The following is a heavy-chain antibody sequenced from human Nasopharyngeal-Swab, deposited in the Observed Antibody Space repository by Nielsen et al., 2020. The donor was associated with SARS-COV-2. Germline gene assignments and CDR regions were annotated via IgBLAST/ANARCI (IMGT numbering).Heavy chain of an antibody. J-gene: IGHJ4*02. CDR1: GFTFSNYA. CDR3: AKLGGRSSSWHIDY. D-gene: IGHD2-2*01. CDR2: ISYSGGST. Sequence: GESLKISCAASGFTFSNYAMTWVRQAPGKGLEWVSGISYSGGSTYYADSVKGQFTISRDNSKDTLYLQTNSLRAEDTAVYYCAKLGGRSSSWHIDYWGQGTLVIVSS. V-gene: IGHV3-23*01.